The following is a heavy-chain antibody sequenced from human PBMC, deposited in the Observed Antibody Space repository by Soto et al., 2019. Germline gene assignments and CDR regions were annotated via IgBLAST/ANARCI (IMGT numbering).Heavy chain of an antibody. V-gene: IGHV3-30*18. Sequence: VGSLRLSCAASGFTFSGYGMHWVRQAPGKGLEWVAVISYDGSNKCYADSVKGRFSISRDNSKNTLYLQMSSLRAEDTAVYYCVKDGSSGWPYYYGMDVWGQGTTVTVSS. D-gene: IGHD6-19*01. CDR2: ISYDGSNK. CDR1: GFTFSGYG. J-gene: IGHJ6*02. CDR3: VKDGSSGWPYYYGMDV.